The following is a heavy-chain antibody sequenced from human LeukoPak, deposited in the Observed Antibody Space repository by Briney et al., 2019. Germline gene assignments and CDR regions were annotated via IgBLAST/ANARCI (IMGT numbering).Heavy chain of an antibody. CDR1: GFTFSSYG. Sequence: PGGSLRLSCAASGFTFSSYGMHWVRQAPGKGLEWVAFIRYDGSKKYYADSVKGRFTISRDNSKNTLYLQMNSLRAEDTAVYYCAKSPGDSSSSPLDYWGQGTLVTVSS. J-gene: IGHJ4*02. V-gene: IGHV3-30*02. CDR3: AKSPGDSSSSPLDY. CDR2: IRYDGSKK. D-gene: IGHD6-6*01.